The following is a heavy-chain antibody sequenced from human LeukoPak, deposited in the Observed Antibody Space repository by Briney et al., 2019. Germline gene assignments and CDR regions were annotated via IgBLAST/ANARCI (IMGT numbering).Heavy chain of an antibody. CDR1: GGSISAHY. D-gene: IGHD1-26*01. Sequence: SETLSLTCTVSGGSISAHYWSWIRPPPGKGPEWIGYIYYSGSTNSNPSLKSQVTISLDTSKNQFSLRLNSVTAADTVVYYCARDNRGSYIDVWGQGTMVTVSS. J-gene: IGHJ6*02. CDR2: IYYSGST. CDR3: ARDNRGSYIDV. V-gene: IGHV4-59*11.